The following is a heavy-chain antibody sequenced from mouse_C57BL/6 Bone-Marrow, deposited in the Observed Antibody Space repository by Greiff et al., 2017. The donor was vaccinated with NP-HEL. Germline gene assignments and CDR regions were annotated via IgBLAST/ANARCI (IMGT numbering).Heavy chain of an antibody. D-gene: IGHD1-3*01. V-gene: IGHV6-3*01. J-gene: IGHJ4*01. CDR2: IRLKSDNYAT. Sequence: EVQVVESGGGLVQPGGSMKLSCVASGFTFSNYWMNWVRQSPEKGLEWVAQIRLKSDNYATHYAESVKGRFTISRDDSKSSVYLQMNNLRAEDTGIYYSLNRNRGAMDYWGQGTSVTVSS. CDR3: LNRNRGAMDY. CDR1: GFTFSNYW.